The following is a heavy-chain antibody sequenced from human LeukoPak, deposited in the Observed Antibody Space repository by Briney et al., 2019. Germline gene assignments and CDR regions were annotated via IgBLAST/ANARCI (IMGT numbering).Heavy chain of an antibody. J-gene: IGHJ4*02. Sequence: PSETLSLTCAVYGGSFSGYYWSWIRQPPGKGLEWIGEINHSGSTNYNPSLKSRVTISVDTSKNQFSLKLSFVTAADTAVYYCARGRPGITIFGPRGGYFDYWGQGTLVTVSS. V-gene: IGHV4-34*01. CDR3: ARGRPGITIFGPRGGYFDY. CDR1: GGSFSGYY. CDR2: INHSGST. D-gene: IGHD3-3*01.